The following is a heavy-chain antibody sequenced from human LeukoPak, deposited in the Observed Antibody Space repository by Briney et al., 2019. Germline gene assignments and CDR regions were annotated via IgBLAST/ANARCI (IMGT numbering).Heavy chain of an antibody. CDR3: AKDKGRYFDWLFSY. J-gene: IGHJ4*02. CDR1: GFTFGNYW. CDR2: ISGSGGST. V-gene: IGHV3-23*01. Sequence: QPGGSLRLSCAASGFTFGNYWMHWVRQDPGKGLEWVSAISGSGGSTYYADSVKGRFTISRDNSKNTLYLQMNSLRAEDTAVYYCAKDKGRYFDWLFSYWGQGTLVTVSS. D-gene: IGHD3-9*01.